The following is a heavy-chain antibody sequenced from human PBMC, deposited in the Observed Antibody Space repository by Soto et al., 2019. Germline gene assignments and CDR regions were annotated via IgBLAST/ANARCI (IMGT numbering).Heavy chain of an antibody. CDR2: ISSNGGST. CDR3: ARGGVRMSGWQRSGNFDY. CDR1: GFTFSSYA. Sequence: GGSLRLSCAASGFTFSSYAMHWVRQAPGKGLEYVSAISSNGGSTYYANSVKGRFTISRDNSKNTLYLQMGSLRAEDMAVYYCARGGVRMSGWQRSGNFDYWGQGTLVTVSS. J-gene: IGHJ4*02. V-gene: IGHV3-64*01. D-gene: IGHD6-19*01.